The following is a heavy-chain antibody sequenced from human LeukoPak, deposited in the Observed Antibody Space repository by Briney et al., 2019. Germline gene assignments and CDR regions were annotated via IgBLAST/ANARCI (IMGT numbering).Heavy chain of an antibody. D-gene: IGHD3-22*01. CDR1: GGTFSSYA. Sequence: SVKVSCKASGGTFSSYAISWVRQAPGQGLEWMGRIIPIFGTANYAQKFQGRVTITTDESTSTAYMELSSLRSEDTAVYYCARVPYDSSGYYPFDPWGQGTLVTVSS. CDR2: IIPIFGTA. CDR3: ARVPYDSSGYYPFDP. V-gene: IGHV1-69*05. J-gene: IGHJ5*02.